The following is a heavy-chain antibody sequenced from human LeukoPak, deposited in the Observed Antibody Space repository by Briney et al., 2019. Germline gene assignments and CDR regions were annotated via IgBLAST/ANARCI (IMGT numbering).Heavy chain of an antibody. J-gene: IGHJ5*02. V-gene: IGHV4-59*01. CDR2: IYYSGST. CDR1: GGSISSFY. CDR3: ARTTEDCSSTSCYQYWFDP. D-gene: IGHD2-2*01. Sequence: SETLSLTCTVSGGSISSFYWSWIRQPPGKGLEWIGYIYYSGSTSYNPSLKSRVTISVDTSKNQISLKVRSVTAADTAVYYCARTTEDCSSTSCYQYWFDPWGQGTLVTVSS.